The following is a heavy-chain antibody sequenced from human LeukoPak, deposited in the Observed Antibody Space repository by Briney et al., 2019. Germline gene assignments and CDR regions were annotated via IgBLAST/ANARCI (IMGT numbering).Heavy chain of an antibody. CDR1: GYTFTSYG. Sequence: GESLKVSCKASGYTFTSYGVSWVRQAPGQGLEWMGWISAYNGNTNYAQKLQGRVTMTTDTSTSTAYMELRSLRSDDTAVYYCARRGDFWSGYPSIDYWGQGTLVTVSS. V-gene: IGHV1-18*01. CDR2: ISAYNGNT. D-gene: IGHD3-3*01. J-gene: IGHJ4*02. CDR3: ARRGDFWSGYPSIDY.